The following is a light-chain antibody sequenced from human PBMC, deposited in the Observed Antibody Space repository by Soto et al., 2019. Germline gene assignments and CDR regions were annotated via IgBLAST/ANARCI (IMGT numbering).Light chain of an antibody. CDR3: GTWDSSLSAVV. CDR1: SSNIGINY. Sequence: QSVLTQPPSVSAAPGQKVTISCSGSSSNIGINYVSWYQQLPRTAPKLLIYDNNNRPSGIPDRFSGSKSGTSATLVITGLQTGDEADYYCGTWDSSLSAVVFGGGTKLTVL. V-gene: IGLV1-51*01. J-gene: IGLJ2*01. CDR2: DNN.